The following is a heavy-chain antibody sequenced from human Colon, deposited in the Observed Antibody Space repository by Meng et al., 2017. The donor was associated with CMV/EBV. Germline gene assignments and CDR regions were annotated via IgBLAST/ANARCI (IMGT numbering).Heavy chain of an antibody. Sequence: QVQLVQSGAEVGMPGASVKVSCKASGYSFTGYYIQWVRQAPGQGLEWMGWMDPTTGRTDYAQKFQGTVTMTRDTSISTAYLELSRLTSDDMAVYYCASHSSYVWGSHHWGQGTLVTVSS. CDR1: GYSFTGYY. D-gene: IGHD3-16*01. J-gene: IGHJ1*01. V-gene: IGHV1-2*02. CDR2: MDPTTGRT. CDR3: ASHSSYVWGSHH.